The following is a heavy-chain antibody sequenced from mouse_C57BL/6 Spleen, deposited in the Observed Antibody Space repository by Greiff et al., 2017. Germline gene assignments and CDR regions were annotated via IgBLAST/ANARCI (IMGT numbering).Heavy chain of an antibody. CDR1: GYTFTSYW. CDR3: ARESDITAVGNWYIDV. V-gene: IGHV1-64*01. J-gene: IGHJ1*03. CDR2: IHPNSGST. Sequence: QVQLQQPGAELVKPGASVKLSCKASGYTFTSYWMHWVKQRPGQGLEWIGMIHPNSGSTNYNEKFKSKATLTVDKSSSTAYMQLSSLTSEGSAVYNDARESDITAVGNWYIDVWGKGTTVTVSS. D-gene: IGHD1-1*01.